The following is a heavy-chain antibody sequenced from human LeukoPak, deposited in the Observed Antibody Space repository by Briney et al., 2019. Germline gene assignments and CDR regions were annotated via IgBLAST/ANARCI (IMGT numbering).Heavy chain of an antibody. CDR3: ARASPASYGDFDI. J-gene: IGHJ3*02. CDR2: IKTDGSST. D-gene: IGHD4-17*01. V-gene: IGHV3-74*01. CDR1: GSTFSSYW. Sequence: GGSLRLSCAACGSTFSSYWMHWVRQGPGKGLVWVSRIKTDGSSTNYADSVKGRFTISRDNAKDTLYLQMNSLRVEDTAVYYCARASPASYGDFDIWGQGTMVTVSS.